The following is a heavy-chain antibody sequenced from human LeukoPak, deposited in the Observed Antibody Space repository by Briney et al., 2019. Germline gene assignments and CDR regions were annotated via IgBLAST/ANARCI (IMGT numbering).Heavy chain of an antibody. J-gene: IGHJ4*02. CDR3: ARDDNYGIFVNVDY. Sequence: GASVTVSCKTSGHSFILYGISWVRQAPGQGPEWMGWISTSTGDTKYTQKFQGRVTLTTDTSTSTAYMELSSLRSDDTAVYYCARDDNYGIFVNVDYWGQGTLVTVSS. V-gene: IGHV1-18*01. CDR2: ISTSTGDT. CDR1: GHSFILYG. D-gene: IGHD4-11*01.